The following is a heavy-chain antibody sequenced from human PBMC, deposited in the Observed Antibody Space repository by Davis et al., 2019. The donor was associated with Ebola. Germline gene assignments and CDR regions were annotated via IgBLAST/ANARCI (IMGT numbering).Heavy chain of an antibody. J-gene: IGHJ3*02. D-gene: IGHD6-13*01. V-gene: IGHV4-61*08. Sequence: PSETLSLTCTVSGGSISSGGYYWSWIRQHPGKGLEWIGYIYYSGSTNYNPSLKSRVTISVDTSKNQFSLKLSSVTAADTAVYYCAITAARLHAFDIWGQGTMVTVSS. CDR2: IYYSGST. CDR3: AITAARLHAFDI. CDR1: GGSISSGGYY.